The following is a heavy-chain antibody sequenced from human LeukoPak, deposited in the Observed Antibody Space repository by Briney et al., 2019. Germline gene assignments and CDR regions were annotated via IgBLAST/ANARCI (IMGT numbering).Heavy chain of an antibody. J-gene: IGHJ4*02. CDR2: VNPNSGGT. D-gene: IGHD2-15*01. V-gene: IGHV1-2*02. CDR1: GYTLTGYY. Sequence: GASVKVSCKASGYTLTGYYMHWVRQAPGQGLAWMGCVNPNSGGTNYAQKFQGRVTMTRDTSISTAYMELSRLRSDDTAVYYCAGGVYCSGGSCHFDYWGQGTLVTVSS. CDR3: AGGVYCSGGSCHFDY.